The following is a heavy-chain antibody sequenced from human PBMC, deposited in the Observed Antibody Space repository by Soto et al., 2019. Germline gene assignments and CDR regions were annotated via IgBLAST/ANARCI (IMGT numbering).Heavy chain of an antibody. CDR3: ARGNFGVVKADY. V-gene: IGHV4-59*01. CDR2: IYYSGST. CDR1: GGSISSYY. Sequence: QVQLQESGPGLVKPSETLSLTCTVSGGSISSYYWSWIRQPPGKGLEWIGYIYYSGSTNYNPSLKSRVTISVDTSKNQFSLKLSSVTAADTAAYYCARGNFGVVKADYWGQGTLVTVSS. D-gene: IGHD3-3*02. J-gene: IGHJ4*02.